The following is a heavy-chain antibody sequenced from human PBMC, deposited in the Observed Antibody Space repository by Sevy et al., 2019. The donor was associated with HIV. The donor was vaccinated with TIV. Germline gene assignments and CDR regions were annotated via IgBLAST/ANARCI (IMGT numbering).Heavy chain of an antibody. CDR1: GFSFSSYW. Sequence: GGSLRLSCAASGFSFSSYWMSWVRQAPGKGLEWVATMKEDGSEKYYVDSVEGRFTISRDNAKNSLYLKMNSLRAEDTAVYFCVREGLGGYSYSLDCWGQGALVTVSS. CDR3: VREGLGGYSYSLDC. J-gene: IGHJ4*02. V-gene: IGHV3-7*01. CDR2: MKEDGSEK. D-gene: IGHD5-18*01.